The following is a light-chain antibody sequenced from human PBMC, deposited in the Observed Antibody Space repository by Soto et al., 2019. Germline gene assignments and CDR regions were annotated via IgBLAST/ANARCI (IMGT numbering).Light chain of an antibody. CDR2: EGS. Sequence: QSALTQPASVSGSPGQSITISCTGSSSDVGSYNFVSWYQKYPGKAPKLMIYEGSERPSGVSNRFSGSKSGNTASLTISGPQAEDEADAYCYSCAETSTHWVFGTGTKLTVL. V-gene: IGLV2-23*01. CDR3: YSCAETSTHWV. CDR1: SSDVGSYNF. J-gene: IGLJ3*02.